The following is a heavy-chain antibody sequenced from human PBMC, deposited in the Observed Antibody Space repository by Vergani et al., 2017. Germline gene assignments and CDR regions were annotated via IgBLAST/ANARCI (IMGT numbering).Heavy chain of an antibody. Sequence: EVQLVESGGGLVKPGGSLRLSCAASGFTFSSYDMHWVRQATGKGLEWVSAIGTAGDTYYPGSVKGRLTISRENAKNALYLQMNGLTAGDTAVYYWSRGGTNKRTQWIPLWSQYYGMDVWGQGTTVTVSS. V-gene: IGHV3-13*01. J-gene: IGHJ6*02. CDR1: GFTFSSYD. D-gene: IGHD5-18*01. CDR2: IGTAGDT. CDR3: SRGGTNKRTQWIPLWSQYYGMDV.